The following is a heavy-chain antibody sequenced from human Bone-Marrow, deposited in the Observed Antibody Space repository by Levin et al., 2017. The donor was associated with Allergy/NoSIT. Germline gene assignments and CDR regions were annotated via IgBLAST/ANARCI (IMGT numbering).Heavy chain of an antibody. J-gene: IGHJ4*02. D-gene: IGHD6-19*01. Sequence: LSLTCAASGFTGRTYWMTWVRQAPGKGLEWVANINQDGSERNYVDSVKGRFTISRDNAKNSLYLQMNSLRAEDTAVYYCGGGSGWTSTYWGQGTVVTVSS. CDR2: INQDGSER. CDR3: GGGSGWTSTY. CDR1: GFTGRTYW. V-gene: IGHV3-7*04.